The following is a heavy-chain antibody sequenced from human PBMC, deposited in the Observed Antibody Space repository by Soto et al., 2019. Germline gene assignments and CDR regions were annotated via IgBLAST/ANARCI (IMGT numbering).Heavy chain of an antibody. V-gene: IGHV1-69*13. CDR1: GGTFSSYA. J-gene: IGHJ6*02. Sequence: SVKVSCKASGGTFSSYAISWVRQAPGQGLEWMGGIIPIFGTANYAQKFQGRVTITADESTSTAYMELSSLRSEDTAVYYCARGGQQHYYYYGMDVWGQGTTVTVSS. D-gene: IGHD6-13*01. CDR2: IIPIFGTA. CDR3: ARGGQQHYYYYGMDV.